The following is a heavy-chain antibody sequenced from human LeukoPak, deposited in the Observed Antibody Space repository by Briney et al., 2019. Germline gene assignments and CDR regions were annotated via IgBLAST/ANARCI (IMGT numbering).Heavy chain of an antibody. V-gene: IGHV1-46*01. D-gene: IGHD2-2*02. CDR2: INPSGGST. CDR3: ARGGLRVQYQLLYAFQH. CDR1: GYTFTSYY. J-gene: IGHJ1*01. Sequence: ASVKVSCKASGYTFTSYYMHWVRQAPGQGLEWMGIINPSGGSTSYAQKFQGRVTMTRDTSTSTVYMELSSLRSEDTAVYYCARGGLRVQYQLLYAFQHWGQGTLVTVSS.